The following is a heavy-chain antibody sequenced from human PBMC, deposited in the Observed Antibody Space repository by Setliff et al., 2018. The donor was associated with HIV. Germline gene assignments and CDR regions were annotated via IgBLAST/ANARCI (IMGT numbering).Heavy chain of an antibody. CDR3: ARDDAVGGGYFAS. J-gene: IGHJ4*02. CDR1: GFIFSNYG. D-gene: IGHD6-19*01. Sequence: GGSLRLSCAASGFIFSNYGMTWVRQSPGKGLQWLTAITGGGDKIDYINSVKGRFTISRDNSKNMLYLEMTSLRAEDTAVYYCARDDAVGGGYFASWGQGTLVTVSS. V-gene: IGHV3-23*01. CDR2: ITGGGDKI.